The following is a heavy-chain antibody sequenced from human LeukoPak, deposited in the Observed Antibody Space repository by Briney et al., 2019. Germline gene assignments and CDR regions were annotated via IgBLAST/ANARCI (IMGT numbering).Heavy chain of an antibody. CDR3: ARVTANNGYARDAFDI. Sequence: GGSLRLSCAASGFTFSSYEMNWVRQAPGKGLEWVSYISSSGSPIHYADSVKGRFTISRDNAKNSLYLQMNSLRAEDTAVYYCARVTANNGYARDAFDIWGQGTMVTVSS. CDR1: GFTFSSYE. J-gene: IGHJ3*02. V-gene: IGHV3-48*03. D-gene: IGHD5-12*01. CDR2: ISSSGSPI.